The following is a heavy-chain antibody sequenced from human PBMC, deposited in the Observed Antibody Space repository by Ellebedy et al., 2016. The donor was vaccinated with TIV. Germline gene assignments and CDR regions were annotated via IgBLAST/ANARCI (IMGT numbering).Heavy chain of an antibody. V-gene: IGHV4-61*01. Sequence: SETLSLXCTVSGGSVSRGSYYWNWIRQPPGKGLEWIGYIYYSGSTNYNPSLKSRVTISGDTSKNQFSLKLSSVTAADTAVYYCARVIGAVDIWGQGAMVTVSS. CDR3: ARVIGAVDI. J-gene: IGHJ3*02. CDR2: IYYSGST. CDR1: GGSVSRGSYY.